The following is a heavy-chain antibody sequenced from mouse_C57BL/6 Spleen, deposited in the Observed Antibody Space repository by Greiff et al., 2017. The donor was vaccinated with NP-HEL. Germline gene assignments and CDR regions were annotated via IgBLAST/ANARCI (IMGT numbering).Heavy chain of an antibody. V-gene: IGHV1-54*01. CDR3: AREGVITTVVASRYFDF. CDR1: GYAFTNYL. D-gene: IGHD1-1*01. Sequence: QVQLQQSGAELVRPGTSVKVSCKASGYAFTNYLIEWVKQRPGQGLEWIGVINPGSGGTNYNEKFKGKATLTADKSSSTAYMQLSSLTSEDSAVYFCAREGVITTVVASRYFDFWGTGTTVTVSS. CDR2: INPGSGGT. J-gene: IGHJ1*03.